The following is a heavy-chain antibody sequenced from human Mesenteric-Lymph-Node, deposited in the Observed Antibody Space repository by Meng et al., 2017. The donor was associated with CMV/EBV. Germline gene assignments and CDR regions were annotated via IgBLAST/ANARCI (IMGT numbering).Heavy chain of an antibody. D-gene: IGHD2-2*01. V-gene: IGHV3-23*01. CDR2: ITKTADTT. CDR1: FNFSIYA. CDR3: AKRQGYCSDTSCWYFDY. Sequence: FNFSIYAMSWVRQAPGKGLESVSSITKTADTTYYAESVKGRFTISRDNSKNTLYLQMNSLRAEDTAVYYCAKRQGYCSDTSCWYFDYWGQGTLVTVSS. J-gene: IGHJ4*02.